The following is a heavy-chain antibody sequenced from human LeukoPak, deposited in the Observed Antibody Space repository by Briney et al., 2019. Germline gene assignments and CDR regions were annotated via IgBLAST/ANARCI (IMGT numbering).Heavy chain of an antibody. CDR2: IYSGGTT. J-gene: IGHJ4*02. V-gene: IGHV3-66*01. CDR1: RFTVSSSNY. CDR3: ARGAVHSSGWYDY. Sequence: PGGSLRLSCAASRFTVSSSNYMTWVRQAPGKGLEWVSVIYSGGTTYYADSVKGRFTISRDNSKNTLYLQMNSLRAEDTAVYYCARGAVHSSGWYDYWGQGTLVTVSS. D-gene: IGHD6-19*01.